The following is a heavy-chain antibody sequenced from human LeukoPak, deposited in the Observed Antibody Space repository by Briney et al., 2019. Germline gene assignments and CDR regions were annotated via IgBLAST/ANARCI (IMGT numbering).Heavy chain of an antibody. J-gene: IGHJ4*02. CDR3: AKQTGSGLFILP. Sequence: PSETLSLTCTVSGGSISSGSYYWSWIRQPPGKGLEWIGSIYYSGSTYYNPSLKSRVTISVDTSKNQFSPKLTSVTAADTAVYYCAKQTGSGLFILPGGQGALVTVSS. CDR1: GGSISSGSYY. D-gene: IGHD3/OR15-3a*01. V-gene: IGHV4-39*01. CDR2: IYYSGST.